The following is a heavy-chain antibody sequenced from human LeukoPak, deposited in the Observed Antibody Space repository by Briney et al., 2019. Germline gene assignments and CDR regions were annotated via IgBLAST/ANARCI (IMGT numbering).Heavy chain of an antibody. V-gene: IGHV3-11*01. D-gene: IGHD6-13*01. Sequence: GGSLRLSCAASGFTFSDYYMTWIRQAPGKGLEWVSYISSSGSAIYYADSVKGRFTISRDNAKNSLYLQMNSLRAEDTAVYYCAREIVGYSSSWSSFDPWGQGTLVTVSS. CDR3: AREIVGYSSSWSSFDP. J-gene: IGHJ5*02. CDR1: GFTFSDYY. CDR2: ISSSGSAI.